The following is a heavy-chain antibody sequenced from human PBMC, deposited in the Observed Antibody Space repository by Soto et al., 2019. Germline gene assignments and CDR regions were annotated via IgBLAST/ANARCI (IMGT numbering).Heavy chain of an antibody. CDR3: AKALPYSSSWYDLPLYYYGMDV. Sequence: PGGSLRLSCAASGFTFSSYGMHWVRQAPGKGLEWVAVISYDGSNKYYADSVKGRFTISRDNSKNTLYLQMNSLRAEDTAVYYCAKALPYSSSWYDLPLYYYGMDVWGQGTTVTVSS. CDR1: GFTFSSYG. V-gene: IGHV3-30*18. J-gene: IGHJ6*02. CDR2: ISYDGSNK. D-gene: IGHD6-13*01.